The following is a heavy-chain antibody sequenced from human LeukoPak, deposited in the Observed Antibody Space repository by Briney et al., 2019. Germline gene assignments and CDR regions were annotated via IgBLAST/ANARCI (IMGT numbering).Heavy chain of an antibody. J-gene: IGHJ5*02. CDR3: ARVQGPTGGWFDP. CDR2: IYHSGST. Sequence: SGTLSLTCAASGGSISSSNWWSWVRQPPGKGLEWIGEIYHSGSTNYNPSLKSRVTISVDKSKNQFSLKLSSVTAADTAVYYCARVQGPTGGWFDPWGQGTLVTVSS. V-gene: IGHV4-4*02. CDR1: GGSISSSNW. D-gene: IGHD4-11*01.